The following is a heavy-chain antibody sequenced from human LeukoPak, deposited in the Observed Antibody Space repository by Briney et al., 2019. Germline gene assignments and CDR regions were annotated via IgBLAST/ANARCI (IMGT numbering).Heavy chain of an antibody. Sequence: ASVKVSCKASGYTFTGYYMHWVRQAPGQGLEWMGWINPNSGGTNYAQKFQGRVTMTRDTSISSAYMELSRLRSDDTAVYYCVRVGSSWYGMYYFDYWGQGTLVTVSS. D-gene: IGHD6-13*01. CDR1: GYTFTGYY. CDR2: INPNSGGT. J-gene: IGHJ4*02. CDR3: VRVGSSWYGMYYFDY. V-gene: IGHV1-2*02.